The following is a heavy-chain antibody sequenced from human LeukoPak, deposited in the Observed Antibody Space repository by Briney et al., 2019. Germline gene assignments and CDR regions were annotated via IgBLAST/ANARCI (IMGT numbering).Heavy chain of an antibody. CDR3: AKDRAGTERGVFDY. D-gene: IGHD6-19*01. Sequence: PGGSLRLSCGDSTFNFSDYGMHWVRQAPGKGLEWLALISYDGRTKFYADSLKGRFTISRDNSKNTLYMEMNSLRAEDTAVYYCAKDRAGTERGVFDYWGQGTLVTVSS. CDR2: ISYDGRTK. V-gene: IGHV3-30*18. CDR1: TFNFSDYG. J-gene: IGHJ4*02.